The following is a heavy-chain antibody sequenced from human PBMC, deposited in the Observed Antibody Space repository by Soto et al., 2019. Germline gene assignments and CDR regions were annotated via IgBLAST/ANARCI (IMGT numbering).Heavy chain of an antibody. V-gene: IGHV3-23*01. J-gene: IGHJ4*02. CDR2: ISGSGGTT. CDR3: AKNDLSSWSPWAFDY. CDR1: GFTFSTYV. Sequence: PGGSLRLSCAASGFTFSTYVLNWVRQAPGKGLEWVSSISGSGGTTHYGDSVKGRFTVSRDNSKNTLYLQMNSLRAEDTAVYYCAKNDLSSWSPWAFDYWGQGTLVTVSS. D-gene: IGHD6-13*01.